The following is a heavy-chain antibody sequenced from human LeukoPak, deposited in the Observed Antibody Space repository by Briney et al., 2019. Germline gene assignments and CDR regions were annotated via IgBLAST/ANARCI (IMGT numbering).Heavy chain of an antibody. J-gene: IGHJ4*02. CDR2: IYYSGST. Sequence: KPSETLSLTCTVSGGSISSYYWSWIRQPPGKGLEWIGYIYYSGSTNYNPSLKSRVTISVDTSKNQFSLKLSSVTAADTALYFCARGSSSWFFDYRGQGTLVTVSS. D-gene: IGHD6-13*01. CDR3: ARGSSSWFFDY. CDR1: GGSISSYY. V-gene: IGHV4-59*01.